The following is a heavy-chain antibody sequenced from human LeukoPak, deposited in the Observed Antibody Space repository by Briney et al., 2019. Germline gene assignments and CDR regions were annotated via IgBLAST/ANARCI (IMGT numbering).Heavy chain of an antibody. J-gene: IGHJ3*02. Sequence: GGSLRLSCAASGFTFSSYSMNWVRQAPGKGLEWVSSISSSSSYIYYVDSVKGRFTISRDNAKNSLYLQMNSLRAEDTAVYYCARVRYYDSSGLPDVFDIWGQGTMVTVSS. CDR3: ARVRYYDSSGLPDVFDI. V-gene: IGHV3-21*01. D-gene: IGHD3-22*01. CDR1: GFTFSSYS. CDR2: ISSSSSYI.